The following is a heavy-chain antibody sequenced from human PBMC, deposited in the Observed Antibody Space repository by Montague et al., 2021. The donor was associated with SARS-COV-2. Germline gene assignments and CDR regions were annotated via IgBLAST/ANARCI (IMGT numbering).Heavy chain of an antibody. Sequence: PALVKPTQTLTQTCTFSGFSLSTSGMCMTWIRQPPGKALEWLARIDWDGDKYYNTPLKSRLTISKDTSKNLVVLTMTNMDPVDTATYYCARGPSDTYYYNGMDVWGRGTTVTVSS. J-gene: IGHJ6*02. CDR3: ARGPSDTYYYNGMDV. V-gene: IGHV2-70*11. CDR1: GFSLSTSGMC. CDR2: IDWDGDK.